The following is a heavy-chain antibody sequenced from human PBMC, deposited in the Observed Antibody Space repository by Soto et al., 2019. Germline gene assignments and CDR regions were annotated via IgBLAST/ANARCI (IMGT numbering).Heavy chain of an antibody. CDR1: GFTFSSYA. CDR3: ARYQLKGMDV. V-gene: IGHV3-23*01. CDR2: ISGSGGST. J-gene: IGHJ6*02. Sequence: EVQLLESGGGLVQPGGSLRLSCAASGFTFSSYAMSWVRQAPGKGLEWVSAISGSGGSTYYADSVKGRFTISRDNSKHALYLQRISLRAEDTAVYYCARYQLKGMDVWGQGTTVTVSS. D-gene: IGHD2-2*01.